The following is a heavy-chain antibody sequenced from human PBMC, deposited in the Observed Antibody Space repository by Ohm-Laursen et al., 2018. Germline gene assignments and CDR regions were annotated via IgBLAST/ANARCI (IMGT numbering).Heavy chain of an antibody. Sequence: SVKVSCKASGGTFSSYAISWVRQAPGQGLEWMGGIIPILGIANYAQKFQGRVTITADKSTSTAYMELSSLRSEDTAVYYCARGRAIVGANPRYYGMDVWGQGTTVTVSS. V-gene: IGHV1-69*10. CDR2: IIPILGIA. D-gene: IGHD1-26*01. J-gene: IGHJ6*02. CDR3: ARGRAIVGANPRYYGMDV. CDR1: GGTFSSYA.